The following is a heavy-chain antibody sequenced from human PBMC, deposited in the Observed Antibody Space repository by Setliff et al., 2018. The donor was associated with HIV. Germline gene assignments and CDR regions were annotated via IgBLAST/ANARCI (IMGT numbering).Heavy chain of an antibody. J-gene: IGHJ4*02. CDR1: GGSISSSSYY. CDR3: ARERAALHYFDY. V-gene: IGHV4-39*07. Sequence: SETLSLTCTVSGGSISSSSYYWGWIRQPPGQRLEWIGSIFYSGTTYYNPSLKSRVTISVHTSKNQFSLKLSSVTAADTAFYFCARERAALHYFDYWGRGTLVTVS. D-gene: IGHD6-13*01. CDR2: IFYSGTT.